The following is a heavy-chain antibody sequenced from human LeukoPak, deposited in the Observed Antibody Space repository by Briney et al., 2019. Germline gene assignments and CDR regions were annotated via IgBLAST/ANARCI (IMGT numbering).Heavy chain of an antibody. Sequence: GGSLRLSCAASGFTFSSYGMHWVRQAPGKGLEWVAVISYDGSNKYYADSVKGRFTISRDNSKNTLYLQMNSLRAEDTAIYFCAKDDGYSSSWLDYWGQGTLVTVSS. CDR1: GFTFSSYG. V-gene: IGHV3-30*18. D-gene: IGHD6-13*01. CDR2: ISYDGSNK. CDR3: AKDDGYSSSWLDY. J-gene: IGHJ4*02.